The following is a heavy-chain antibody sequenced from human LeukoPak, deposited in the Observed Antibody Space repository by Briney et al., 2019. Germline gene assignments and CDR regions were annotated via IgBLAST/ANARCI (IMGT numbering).Heavy chain of an antibody. J-gene: IGHJ4*02. CDR2: IYYSGST. Sequence: SETLSLTCTVSGGSISSSSYYWGWIRQPPGKGLEWIGSIYYSGSTYYNPSLKSRVTISVDTSKNQFSLKLSSVTAADTAVYYCASLPEIPDYYDSSGYRYNWGQGTLVTVSS. V-gene: IGHV4-39*01. D-gene: IGHD3-22*01. CDR1: GGSISSSSYY. CDR3: ASLPEIPDYYDSSGYRYN.